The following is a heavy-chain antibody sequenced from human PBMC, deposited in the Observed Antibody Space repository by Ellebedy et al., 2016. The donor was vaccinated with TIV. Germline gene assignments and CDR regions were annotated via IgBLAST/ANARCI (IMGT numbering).Heavy chain of an antibody. CDR1: GFTFSSYS. V-gene: IGHV3-23*01. D-gene: IGHD2-8*01. J-gene: IGHJ3*02. CDR2: ISGSGDKT. Sequence: GESLKISXAASGFTFSSYSMNWVRQAPGKGLEWVSSISGSGDKTYYADSVKGRFTISRDDSKSTFYLHMNSLRVEDTAVYYCAKDRVNRNGVYDAFDIWGQGTMVTVSS. CDR3: AKDRVNRNGVYDAFDI.